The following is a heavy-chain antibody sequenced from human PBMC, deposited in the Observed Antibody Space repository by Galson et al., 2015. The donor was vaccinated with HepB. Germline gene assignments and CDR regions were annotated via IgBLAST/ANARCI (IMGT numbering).Heavy chain of an antibody. V-gene: IGHV3-21*01. D-gene: IGHD3-22*01. CDR3: ARDHGMYYYDSSGSQYFDL. Sequence: SLRLSCAASGFTFSSYSMNWVRQAPGKGLEWVSSISSSSSYIYYADSVKGRFAISRDNAKNSLYLQMNGLRAEDTAVYYCARDHGMYYYDSSGSQYFDLWGRGTLVTVSS. CDR1: GFTFSSYS. J-gene: IGHJ2*01. CDR2: ISSSSSYI.